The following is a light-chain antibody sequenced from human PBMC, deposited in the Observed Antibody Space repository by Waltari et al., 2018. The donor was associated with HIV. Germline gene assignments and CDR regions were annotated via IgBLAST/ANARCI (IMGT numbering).Light chain of an antibody. CDR1: PSVSSN. V-gene: IGKV3-15*01. CDR2: AAS. J-gene: IGKJ1*01. Sequence: TQSPSTLSVSPGASAPISCRASPSVSSNLAWYQQKPGQAPRCIIYAASSRATGIPARFSGSGSETEFTLTITNLQSEDFAVYYCQQYNSWPWTFGQGTTVEIK. CDR3: QQYNSWPWT.